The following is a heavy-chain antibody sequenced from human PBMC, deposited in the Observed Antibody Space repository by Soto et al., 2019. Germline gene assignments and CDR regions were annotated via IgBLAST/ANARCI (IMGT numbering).Heavy chain of an antibody. Sequence: XGSRRPSCSASGFTFSSYTITWFRKAPEKGLEWVSSISRSTRYIYYSDSVKGRFPTPRTYPHNSPYLQMNSLRADDTAVYYCARDRGRGGDCYRTYGFDTWGQGSMVTVSS. D-gene: IGHD2-21*02. CDR3: ARDRGRGGDCYRTYGFDT. CDR2: ISRSTRYI. J-gene: IGHJ3*02. V-gene: IGHV3-21*04. CDR1: GFTFSSYT.